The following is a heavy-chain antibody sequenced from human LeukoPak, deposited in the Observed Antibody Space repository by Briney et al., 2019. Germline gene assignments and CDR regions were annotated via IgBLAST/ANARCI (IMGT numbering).Heavy chain of an antibody. CDR3: ARGDKWFGELPHAFDI. D-gene: IGHD3-10*01. CDR1: GFSFSTYS. J-gene: IGHJ3*02. CDR2: ISSSGTYI. Sequence: GGSLRLSCAASGFSFSTYSMTWVRQAPGKGLEWVSSISSSGTYIYYADSVKGRFTISRDNAKNSLYLQMNSLRAEDTAVYYCARGDKWFGELPHAFDIWGQGTMVTVSS. V-gene: IGHV3-21*04.